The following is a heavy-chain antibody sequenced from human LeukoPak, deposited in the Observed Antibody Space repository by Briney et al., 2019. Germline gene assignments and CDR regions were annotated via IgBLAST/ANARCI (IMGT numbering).Heavy chain of an antibody. D-gene: IGHD3-22*01. CDR1: GFTFSSYA. CDR2: ISGSGGST. Sequence: GGSLRLSCAASGFTFSSYAMSWVRQAPGKGLEWVSAISGSGGSTYYADSVKGRFTISRDNSKNTLYLQMNSLRAEDTAVYYCAKDRRTMIVVVIDIDYWGQGTLVTVSS. V-gene: IGHV3-23*01. J-gene: IGHJ4*02. CDR3: AKDRRTMIVVVIDIDY.